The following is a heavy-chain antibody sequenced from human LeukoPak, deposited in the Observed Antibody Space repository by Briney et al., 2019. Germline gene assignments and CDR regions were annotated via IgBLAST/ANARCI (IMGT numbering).Heavy chain of an antibody. CDR2: INHSGST. Sequence: SETLSLTCAVYGGSSSGYYWSWIRQPPGEGLEWIGEINHSGSTNYNPSLRSRVTVSVHTSKNQLSLRLSSVTAADTAVYYCARQWLVSPLFDYWGQGTLVTVSS. D-gene: IGHD6-19*01. CDR3: ARQWLVSPLFDY. V-gene: IGHV4-34*01. J-gene: IGHJ4*02. CDR1: GGSSSGYY.